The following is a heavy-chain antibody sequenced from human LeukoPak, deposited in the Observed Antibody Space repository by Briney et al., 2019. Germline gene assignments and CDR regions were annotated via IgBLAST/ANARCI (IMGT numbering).Heavy chain of an antibody. CDR1: GGSISSHY. J-gene: IGHJ6*03. Sequence: SETLSLTCTVSGGSISSHYWSWIRQPPGKGLEWIGYIYYSGSTNYNPSLKSRVTISVDTSKNQFSLKLSSVTAADTAVYYCARELWNRYYYYMDVWGKGTTVIVSS. V-gene: IGHV4-59*11. CDR3: ARELWNRYYYYMDV. D-gene: IGHD1-1*01. CDR2: IYYSGST.